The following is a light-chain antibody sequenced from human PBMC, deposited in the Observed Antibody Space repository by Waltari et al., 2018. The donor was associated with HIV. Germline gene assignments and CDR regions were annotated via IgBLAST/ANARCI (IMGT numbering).Light chain of an antibody. CDR2: GAS. CDR3: QQYNGWPRT. V-gene: IGKV3-15*01. J-gene: IGKJ1*01. CDR1: QNVITN. Sequence: EIVMTQSPATLSVSPGERVTLSCRASQNVITNLAWYQQKPGQAPSLLIYGASTRASGIPARFTGGESGSDFTLTINSLQSEDCGLYYCQQYNGWPRTFGQGTKV.